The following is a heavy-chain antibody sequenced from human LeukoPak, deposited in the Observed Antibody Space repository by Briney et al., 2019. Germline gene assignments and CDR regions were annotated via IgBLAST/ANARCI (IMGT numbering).Heavy chain of an antibody. CDR1: GYTFTSYY. V-gene: IGHV1-46*01. J-gene: IGHJ3*02. CDR2: INPSGGST. D-gene: IGHD1-26*01. CDR3: AREAPTLPHAFDI. Sequence: ASVKVSCKASGYTFTSYYMHWVRQAPGQGLEWMGIINPSGGSTSYAQKFQGRVTMTRDMSTSTVYMELSSLRSEDTAVYYCAREAPTLPHAFDIWGQGTMVTVSS.